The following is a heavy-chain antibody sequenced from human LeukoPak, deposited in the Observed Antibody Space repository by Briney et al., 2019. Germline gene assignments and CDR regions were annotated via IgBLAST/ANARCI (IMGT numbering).Heavy chain of an antibody. Sequence: GGSLRLSCAASGLTVSSNYMSWVRQAPGKGLEWVSVIYSGGSTYYADSVKGRFTISRDNSKNTLYLQMNSLRAEDTAVYYCAREGYYVHDAFDIWGQGTMVTVSS. V-gene: IGHV3-53*01. CDR1: GLTVSSNY. D-gene: IGHD3-10*02. CDR2: IYSGGST. J-gene: IGHJ3*02. CDR3: AREGYYVHDAFDI.